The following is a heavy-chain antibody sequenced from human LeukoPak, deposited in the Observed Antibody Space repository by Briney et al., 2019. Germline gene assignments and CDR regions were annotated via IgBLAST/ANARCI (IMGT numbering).Heavy chain of an antibody. V-gene: IGHV4-59*01. CDR3: ATDRPGYSSSFAFGMYYYYGMDV. CDR1: GGSISSYY. J-gene: IGHJ6*02. Sequence: PSETLSLTCTVSGGSISSYYWSWIRQPPGKGLEWIGYIYYSGSTNYNPSLKSRVTISVDTSKNQFSLKLSSVTAADTAVYYCATDRPGYSSSFAFGMYYYYGMDVWGQGTTVTVSS. D-gene: IGHD6-6*01. CDR2: IYYSGST.